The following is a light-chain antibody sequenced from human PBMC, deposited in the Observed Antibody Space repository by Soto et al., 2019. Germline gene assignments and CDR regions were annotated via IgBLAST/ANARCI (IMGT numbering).Light chain of an antibody. CDR1: KSISRW. J-gene: IGKJ4*01. Sequence: QMTSAPSILSETIGDRVTIACRASKSISRWLAWYQQKPGKAPNLLIYDASSLESGVPSRFSGSGSGTEFTLTISSLLPDDVATYYSHPDTGYSFTFGGGINV. CDR2: DAS. V-gene: IGKV1-5*01. CDR3: HPDTGYSFT.